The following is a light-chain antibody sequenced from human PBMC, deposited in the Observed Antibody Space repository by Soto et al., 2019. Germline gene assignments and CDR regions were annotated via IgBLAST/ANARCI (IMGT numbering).Light chain of an antibody. CDR1: SSDVGGYNY. CDR3: SSYTSSSTRV. Sequence: QSALTQPASVSGSPGQSITISCTGTSSDVGGYNYVSWYQQHPGKAPKLMIYEVSNRPSGVSNRVSGSKSGNTASLTISGLQADDEADYYCSSYTSSSTRVLGTRTQHTVL. J-gene: IGLJ1*01. V-gene: IGLV2-14*01. CDR2: EVS.